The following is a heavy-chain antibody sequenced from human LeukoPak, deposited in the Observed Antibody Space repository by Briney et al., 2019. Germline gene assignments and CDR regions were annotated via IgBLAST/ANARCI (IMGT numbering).Heavy chain of an antibody. CDR1: GFTVSSNY. J-gene: IGHJ4*02. D-gene: IGHD3-22*01. V-gene: IGHV3-53*01. CDR3: ARDLGDSSGYYFGNY. CDR2: IYSGGST. Sequence: PGGSLRLSCAASGFTVSSNYMSWVRQAPGKGLEWVSVIYSGGSTYYADSVKGRFTISRDNSKNTLYLQMNSLRAEDTAMYYCARDLGDSSGYYFGNYWCQGTLVTVSS.